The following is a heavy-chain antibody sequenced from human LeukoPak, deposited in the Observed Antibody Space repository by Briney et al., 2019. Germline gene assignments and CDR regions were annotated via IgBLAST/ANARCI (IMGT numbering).Heavy chain of an antibody. D-gene: IGHD3-22*01. J-gene: IGHJ4*02. V-gene: IGHV1-69*13. CDR2: IIPIFGTA. CDR3: ATTYYYDSSGQDSYFDY. CDR1: GGTFSTYA. Sequence: SVKVSCKASGGTFSTYAISWVRQAPGQGLEWMGGIIPIFGTANYAQKFQGRVTITADESTSTAYMELSSLRSEDTAVYYCATTYYYDSSGQDSYFDYWGQGTLVTVSS.